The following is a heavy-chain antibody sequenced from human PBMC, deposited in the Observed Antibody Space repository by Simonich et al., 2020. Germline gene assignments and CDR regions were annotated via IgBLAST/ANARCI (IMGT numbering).Heavy chain of an antibody. Sequence: EVQLLESGGGLVQPGGSLRLSCAASGFTFSRYALSWVRQAPGKGVEWGSAISGSGGSTYYADSVKCRFTISRDNSKNTRYLQMNSLRAEDTAVYYCATYYFDYWGQGTLVTVSS. V-gene: IGHV3-23*01. CDR3: ATYYFDY. CDR2: ISGSGGST. J-gene: IGHJ4*02. CDR1: GFTFSRYA.